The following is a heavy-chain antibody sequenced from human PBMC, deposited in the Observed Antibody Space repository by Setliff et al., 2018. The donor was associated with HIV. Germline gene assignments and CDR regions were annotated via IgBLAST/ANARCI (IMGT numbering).Heavy chain of an antibody. J-gene: IGHJ4*02. D-gene: IGHD2-15*01. CDR2: IYYTGNT. Sequence: PSETLSLTCTVSGGSISSYYWTWIRQPPGKGLEWIGNIYYTGNTNYNPSLKSRVTMSVNTAKNQFFLMLSSVTAADTAVYYCARSMRGYCSDASCRTFDHWGQGTLVTVSS. V-gene: IGHV4-59*12. CDR1: GGSISSYY. CDR3: ARSMRGYCSDASCRTFDH.